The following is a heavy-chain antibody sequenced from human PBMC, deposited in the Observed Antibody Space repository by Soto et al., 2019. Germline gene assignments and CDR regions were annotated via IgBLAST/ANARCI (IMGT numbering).Heavy chain of an antibody. D-gene: IGHD2-15*01. CDR2: INPNSGGT. CDR3: AREVVVAATNGYFDY. CDR1: GYTFTGYY. V-gene: IGHV1-2*04. J-gene: IGHJ4*02. Sequence: ASVKVSCKASGYTFTGYYMHWVRQAPGQGLEWMGWINPNSGGTNYAQKFQGWVTMTRDTSISTAYMELSRLRSDDTAVYYCAREVVVAATNGYFDYWGQGTLVTVSS.